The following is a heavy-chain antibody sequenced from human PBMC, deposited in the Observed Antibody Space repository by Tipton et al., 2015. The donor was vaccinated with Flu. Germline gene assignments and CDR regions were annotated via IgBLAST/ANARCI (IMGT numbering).Heavy chain of an antibody. V-gene: IGHV4-38-2*02. CDR1: GYSISSGYY. Sequence: TLSLTCTVSGYSISSGYYWGWIRQPPGKGLEWIGYIYYSGSTNYNPSLKSRLTISVDTSRNQFSLRLSSVTAADTAVYYCQRSPGYYFDFWGQGTLVTVSS. J-gene: IGHJ4*02. CDR3: QRSPGYYFDF. CDR2: IYYSGST.